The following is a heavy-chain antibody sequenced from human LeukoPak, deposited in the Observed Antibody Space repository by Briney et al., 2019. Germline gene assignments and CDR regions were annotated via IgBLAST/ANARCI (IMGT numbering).Heavy chain of an antibody. CDR3: AKRPSDYGDYVSYFDY. J-gene: IGHJ4*02. CDR1: GGSFSGYY. D-gene: IGHD4-17*01. CDR2: ISDDGRSK. Sequence: LSLTCAVYGGSFSGYYWSWIRQPPGKGLEWVGVISDDGRSKDYADSVKGRFTIFRDNSKDTLYLQMNSLRDEDTAVYYCAKRPSDYGDYVSYFDYWGQGTLVTVSS. V-gene: IGHV3-30*18.